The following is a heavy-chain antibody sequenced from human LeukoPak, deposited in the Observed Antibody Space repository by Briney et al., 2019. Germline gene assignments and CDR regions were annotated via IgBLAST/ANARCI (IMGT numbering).Heavy chain of an antibody. CDR1: GFTFSSYW. Sequence: GGSLRLSCAASGFTFSSYWMSSVRQAPGKGLEWVANIKQFRSEKYCVDSVKGRFTISRDNAKNSLYLQMNSLRAEDTAVYYCARDLWYSSGWYHYYYCYMDVWGKGTTVTVSS. D-gene: IGHD6-19*01. CDR3: ARDLWYSSGWYHYYYCYMDV. J-gene: IGHJ6*03. CDR2: IKQFRSEK. V-gene: IGHV3-7*01.